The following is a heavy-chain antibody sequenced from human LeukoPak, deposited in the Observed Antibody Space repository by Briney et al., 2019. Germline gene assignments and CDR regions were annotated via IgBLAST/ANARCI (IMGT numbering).Heavy chain of an antibody. CDR2: IYTSGST. V-gene: IGHV4-61*02. J-gene: IGHJ3*02. CDR1: GGSLSSGSSY. Sequence: SQTLSLTCTVSGGSLSSGSSYWSWIRQPAGKGLEWIGRIYTSGSTNYNPSLKSRVTISVDTSKNQFSLKLSSVTAADTAVYYCARGPYCSSSSPIPCAFDIWGQGTMVTVSS. CDR3: ARGPYCSSSSPIPCAFDI. D-gene: IGHD2-2*01.